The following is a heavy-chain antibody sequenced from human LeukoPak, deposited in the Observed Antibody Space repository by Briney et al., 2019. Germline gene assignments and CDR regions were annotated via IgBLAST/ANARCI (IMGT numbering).Heavy chain of an antibody. D-gene: IGHD3-10*01. Sequence: PSETLSLTCTVSGGSISSSSYYWGWRRQPPGKGLEWIGSIYYSGSTYYNPSLKSRVTISVDTSKNQFSLKLSSVTAADTAVYYCARHVGGSGSYFSDYWGQGTLVTVSS. CDR2: IYYSGST. J-gene: IGHJ4*02. CDR1: GGSISSSSYY. V-gene: IGHV4-39*01. CDR3: ARHVGGSGSYFSDY.